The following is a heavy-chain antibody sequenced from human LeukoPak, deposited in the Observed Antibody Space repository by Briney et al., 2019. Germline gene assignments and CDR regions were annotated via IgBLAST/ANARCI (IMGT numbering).Heavy chain of an antibody. V-gene: IGHV1-2*02. CDR1: GNTFTGYY. J-gene: IGHJ4*02. CDR2: INPNSGDR. D-gene: IGHD4-17*01. CDR3: ARSPDYGDYVLYFFDS. Sequence: ASVTVSCKASGNTFTGYYMHWVRQAPGQGLEWMGWINPNSGDRNYAQKFQGRVTMTRDTAISTAYMELSRLTSDDTAVYYCARSPDYGDYVLYFFDSWGQGTLVTVSS.